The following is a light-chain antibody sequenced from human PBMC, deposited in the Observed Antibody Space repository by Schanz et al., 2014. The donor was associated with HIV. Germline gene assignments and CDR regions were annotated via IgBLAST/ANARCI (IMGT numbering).Light chain of an antibody. J-gene: IGLJ2*01. V-gene: IGLV7-46*01. Sequence: QAVVTQEPSLTVSPGGTVTLTCGSSTGAVTSGHYVYWFQQKPGQAPKTLIHGTNNRHSWTPARFSASLVGGKAALTLSGAQPEDEADYYCLLSYSAARQVVFGGGTKPPS. CDR3: LLSYSAARQVV. CDR1: TGAVTSGHY. CDR2: GTN.